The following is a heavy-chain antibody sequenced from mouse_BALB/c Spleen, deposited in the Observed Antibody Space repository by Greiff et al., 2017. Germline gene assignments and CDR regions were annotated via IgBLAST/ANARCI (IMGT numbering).Heavy chain of an antibody. CDR1: GYTFTDYN. V-gene: IGHV1S29*02. J-gene: IGHJ3*01. CDR3: ARVGYKGWFAY. Sequence: EVKLMESGPELVKPGASVKISCKASGYTFTDYNMHWVKQSHGKSLEWIGYIYPYNGGTGYNQKFKSKATLTVDNSSSTAYMELRSLTSEDSAVYYCARVGYKGWFAYWGQGTLVTVSA. CDR2: IYPYNGGT. D-gene: IGHD3-1*01.